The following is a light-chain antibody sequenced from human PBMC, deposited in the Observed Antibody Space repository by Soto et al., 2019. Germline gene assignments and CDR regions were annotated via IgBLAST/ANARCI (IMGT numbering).Light chain of an antibody. J-gene: IGKJ2*01. CDR1: QSVGTN. Sequence: EIVMTQSPATLSVSPGDRAALSCRVSQSVGTNFAWYQQKPGQAPRLLIYDASSRATGVPTRFSGSGSGTEFTLTISSLQSEDFAVYYCQQYYNWPPKYTFGQGTKLEIK. CDR3: QQYYNWPPKYT. CDR2: DAS. V-gene: IGKV3-15*01.